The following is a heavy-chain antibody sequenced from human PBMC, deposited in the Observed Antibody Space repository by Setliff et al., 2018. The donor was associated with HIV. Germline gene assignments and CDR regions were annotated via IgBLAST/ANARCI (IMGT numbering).Heavy chain of an antibody. Sequence: PSETLSLTCTVSGGSISSHYWSWIRQPPGKGLEWIGYIYYSGSTNYNPSLKSRVTISVDTSKNQFSLKLSSVTAADTAVYYCAGDGGAARPMDVWGKGTTVTVSS. CDR2: IYYSGST. V-gene: IGHV4-59*11. CDR3: AGDGGAARPMDV. J-gene: IGHJ6*03. CDR1: GGSISSHY. D-gene: IGHD6-6*01.